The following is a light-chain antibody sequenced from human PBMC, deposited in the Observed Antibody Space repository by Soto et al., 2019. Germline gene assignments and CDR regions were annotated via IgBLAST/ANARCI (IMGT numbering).Light chain of an antibody. Sequence: EIVLTQSPGTLSLSPGERATLSCRASQSVSSNYLAWYQEKLGQAPRLLIYGASKRATGIPDRFSGSGSGTDFTLTIDGLEPEDFAVYYCHHYGTSWTFGQGTKVDIK. CDR2: GAS. CDR3: HHYGTSWT. J-gene: IGKJ1*01. V-gene: IGKV3-20*01. CDR1: QSVSSNY.